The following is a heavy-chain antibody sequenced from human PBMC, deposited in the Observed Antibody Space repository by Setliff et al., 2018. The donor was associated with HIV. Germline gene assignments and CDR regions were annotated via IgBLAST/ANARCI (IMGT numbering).Heavy chain of an antibody. CDR3: ARGGTGRPRPIDY. CDR1: GYTFTSFG. V-gene: IGHV1-18*01. Sequence: ASVKVSCKASGYTFTSFGINWVRQAPGQGLEWMGWISANNGNTNYAQRLHDRVTMTTDTSTGTVYMELRSLRSDDTAVYYCARGGTGRPRPIDYRGQGTLVTVSS. CDR2: ISANNGNT. D-gene: IGHD7-27*01. J-gene: IGHJ4*02.